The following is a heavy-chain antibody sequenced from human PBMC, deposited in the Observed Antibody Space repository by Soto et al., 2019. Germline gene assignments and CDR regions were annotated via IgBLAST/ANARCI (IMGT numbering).Heavy chain of an antibody. CDR2: IKSKTDGGTT. V-gene: IGHV3-15*07. J-gene: IGHJ6*02. CDR3: TTEVGYYYGMDV. CDR1: GFTFSNAW. D-gene: IGHD3-10*01. Sequence: EVQLVESGGGLVKPGGSLRLSCAASGFTFSNAWMNWVRQAPGKGLEWVGRIKSKTDGGTTDYAAPVKGRFTISRDESKNTLYLQMNSLKTEDTAVYYCTTEVGYYYGMDVWGQGTTVTVSS.